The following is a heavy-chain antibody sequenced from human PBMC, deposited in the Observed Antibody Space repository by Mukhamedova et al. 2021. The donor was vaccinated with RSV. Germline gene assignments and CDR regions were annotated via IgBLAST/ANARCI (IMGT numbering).Heavy chain of an antibody. CDR3: ARDAAAAGLDY. Sequence: YDGSNKYYADSVKGRFTISRDNSKNTLYLQMNSPRAEDTAVYYCARDAAAAGLDYWGQGTLVTVSS. V-gene: IGHV3-33*01. CDR2: YDGSNK. D-gene: IGHD6-13*01. J-gene: IGHJ4*02.